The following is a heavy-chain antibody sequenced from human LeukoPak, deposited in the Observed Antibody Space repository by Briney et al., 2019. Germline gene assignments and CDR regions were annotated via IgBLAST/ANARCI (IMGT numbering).Heavy chain of an antibody. Sequence: SETLSLTCTVSGGSTTSGDYYWNWVRQPPGKGLEWIGNLNFRGSLFYHPSLKSRVTMSADPSQNQFSLRLMSVTAADTAVYYCATRTYRAHFDHWGQGTLVTVSS. D-gene: IGHD4/OR15-4a*01. CDR1: GGSTTSGDYY. CDR3: ATRTYRAHFDH. J-gene: IGHJ4*02. CDR2: LNFRGSL. V-gene: IGHV4-39*01.